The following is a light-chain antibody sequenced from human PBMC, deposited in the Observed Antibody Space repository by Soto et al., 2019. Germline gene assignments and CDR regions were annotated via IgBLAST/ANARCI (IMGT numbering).Light chain of an antibody. CDR3: QNGYSSPAT. Sequence: DIQMTQSPSVLSASVGDRVTITCRASQSIGKHLNWYQQKPGKAPKFLIYVASTLQSGVPSRFTGSGSGTDFTLTVNSLQAEDFATYYCQNGYSSPATFGQGKRLEI. CDR1: QSIGKH. V-gene: IGKV1-39*02. J-gene: IGKJ5*01. CDR2: VAS.